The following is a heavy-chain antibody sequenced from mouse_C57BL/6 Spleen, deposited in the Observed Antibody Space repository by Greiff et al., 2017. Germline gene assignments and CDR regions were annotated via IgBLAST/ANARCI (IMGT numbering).Heavy chain of an antibody. V-gene: IGHV1-54*01. D-gene: IGHD3-3*01. Sequence: QVQLKQSGAELVRPGTSVKVSCKASGYAFTNYLIEWVKQRPGQGLEWIGVINPGSGGTNYNEKFKGKATLTADKSSSTAYMQLSSLTSEDSAVYCGASSGWALDYWGQGTTLTVSS. J-gene: IGHJ2*01. CDR2: INPGSGGT. CDR3: ASSGWALDY. CDR1: GYAFTNYL.